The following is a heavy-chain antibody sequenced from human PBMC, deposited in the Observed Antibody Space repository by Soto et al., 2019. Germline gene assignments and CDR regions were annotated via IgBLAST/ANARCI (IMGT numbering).Heavy chain of an antibody. CDR1: GYTFTSYY. J-gene: IGHJ3*02. D-gene: IGHD5-18*01. V-gene: IGHV1-46*03. CDR3: AREDRYSYPTKDAFDI. CDR2: INPSGGST. Sequence: QVQLVQSGAEVKKPGASVKVSCKASGYTFTSYYMHWVRQAPGQGLEWMGIINPSGGSTSYAQKFQGRATLTRDRSTSTFYMERSSLRSEDTAVYYCAREDRYSYPTKDAFDIGGQGTMVPVSS.